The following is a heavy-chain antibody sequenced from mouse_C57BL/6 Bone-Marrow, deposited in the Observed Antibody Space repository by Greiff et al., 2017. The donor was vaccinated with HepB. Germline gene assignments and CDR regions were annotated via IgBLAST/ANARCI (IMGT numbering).Heavy chain of an antibody. CDR3: ARYYYGSSSWYFDV. V-gene: IGHV1-82*01. Sequence: VKLMESGPELVKPGASVKISCKASGYAFSSSWMNWVKQRPGKGLEWIGRIYPGDGDTNYNGKFKGKATLTADKSSSTAYMQLSSLTSEDSAVYFCARYYYGSSSWYFDVWGTGTPVTVSS. CDR1: GYAFSSSW. CDR2: IYPGDGDT. D-gene: IGHD1-1*01. J-gene: IGHJ1*03.